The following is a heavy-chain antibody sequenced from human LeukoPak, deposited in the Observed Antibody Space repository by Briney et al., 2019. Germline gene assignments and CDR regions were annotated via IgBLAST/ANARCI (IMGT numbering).Heavy chain of an antibody. CDR1: GASLSSSY. CDR2: IYYNGNT. Sequence: SETLSLTCTVSGASLSSSYWSWIRHPPGKRLEWIGYIYYNGNTNSNPSLKSRVTISADTSKNQFSLNLSSVTAADTAVYYCVRGNYDNRGYSNAFDIWGQGAMVTVSS. V-gene: IGHV4-59*01. CDR3: VRGNYDNRGYSNAFDI. J-gene: IGHJ3*02. D-gene: IGHD3-22*01.